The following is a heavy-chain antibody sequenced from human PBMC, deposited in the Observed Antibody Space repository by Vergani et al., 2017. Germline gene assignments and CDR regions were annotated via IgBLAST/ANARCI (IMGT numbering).Heavy chain of an antibody. CDR1: GFTFSDYY. CDR3: ASHGVVVIGDAVDI. CDR2: ISSRGGTI. D-gene: IGHD3-22*01. Sequence: QVQLVESGGGLVKPGGSLRLSCAASGFTFSDYYMSWIRQAPGKGLEWVSYISSRGGTIYYADSVKGRFTISRDNAKNSRYLQMNSLRAEDTAVYYCASHGVVVIGDAVDIWGQGTMVTVSS. J-gene: IGHJ3*02. V-gene: IGHV3-11*01.